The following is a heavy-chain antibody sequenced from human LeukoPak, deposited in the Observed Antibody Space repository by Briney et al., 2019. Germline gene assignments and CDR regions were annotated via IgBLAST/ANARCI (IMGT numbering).Heavy chain of an antibody. V-gene: IGHV4-59*08. CDR3: ARGYYFMDV. Sequence: PSDTLSLTCTVSNDSMINYYWSWIRQSPGKGLEWIGYIYYSGSTKNPSLKSRVTILLDMSKNQFSLKLSSVSAADTAVYYCARGYYFMDVWGKGTRVTVSS. J-gene: IGHJ6*03. CDR1: NDSMINYY. CDR2: IYYSGST.